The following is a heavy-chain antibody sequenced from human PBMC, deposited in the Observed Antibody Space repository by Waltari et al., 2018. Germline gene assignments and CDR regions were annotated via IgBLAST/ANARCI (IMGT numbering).Heavy chain of an antibody. CDR1: GYTFTSYY. Sequence: QVQLVQSGAEVKKPGASVKVSCKASGYTFTSYYMHWVRQAPGQGLEWMGIINPSGGSTSYAQKFQGRVTMTRDTSTSTVYMELSSLRSEDTAVYYCARVLGYCTGGVCLALDPWGQGTLVTVSS. V-gene: IGHV1-46*01. CDR3: ARVLGYCTGGVCLALDP. J-gene: IGHJ5*02. CDR2: INPSGGST. D-gene: IGHD2-8*02.